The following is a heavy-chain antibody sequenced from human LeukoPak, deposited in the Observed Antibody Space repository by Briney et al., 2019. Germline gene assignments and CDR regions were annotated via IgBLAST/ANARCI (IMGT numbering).Heavy chain of an antibody. J-gene: IGHJ4*02. D-gene: IGHD3-3*01. CDR1: GDGFSNYC. Sequence: GASVKMSCKASGDGFSNYCFHWVRQTPRHGLEWMGIVDPSLATPTYAQRFQGRVTMTRDTSTRTVYMELRSLEREDTAVYYCARSRLRFLQWDSWGQGTLVLLSS. CDR2: VDPSLATP. V-gene: IGHV1-46*01. CDR3: ARSRLRFLQWDS.